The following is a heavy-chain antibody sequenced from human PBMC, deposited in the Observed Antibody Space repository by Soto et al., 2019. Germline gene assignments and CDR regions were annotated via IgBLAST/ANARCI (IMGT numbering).Heavy chain of an antibody. D-gene: IGHD3-9*01. J-gene: IGHJ4*02. Sequence: QVQLVQSGAEVKKPGSSVKVSCKASGGTFSSYAISWVRQAPGQGLEWMGGIIPIFGTANYAQKFQGRVTITADESTSTAYIELSSLRSEDTAVYYCARGDEYYDILTGYYDFDYWGQGTLVTVSS. CDR1: GGTFSSYA. V-gene: IGHV1-69*01. CDR2: IIPIFGTA. CDR3: ARGDEYYDILTGYYDFDY.